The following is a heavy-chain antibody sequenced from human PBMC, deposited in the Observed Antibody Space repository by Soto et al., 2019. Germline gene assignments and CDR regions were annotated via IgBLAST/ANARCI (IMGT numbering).Heavy chain of an antibody. CDR2: IYYSGST. CDR1: GGSISSYY. V-gene: IGHV4-59*01. Sequence: SETLSLTCTVSGGSISSYYWSWIRQPPGKGLEWIGYIYYSGSTNYNPSLKSRVTISVDTSKNQFSLKLSSVTAADTAVYYCARERDDCSGLGVDVWGQGTTVTVSS. CDR3: ARERDDCSGLGVDV. J-gene: IGHJ6*02. D-gene: IGHD3-22*01.